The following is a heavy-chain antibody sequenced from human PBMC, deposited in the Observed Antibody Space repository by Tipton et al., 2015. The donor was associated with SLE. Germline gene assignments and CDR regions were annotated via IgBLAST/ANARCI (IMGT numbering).Heavy chain of an antibody. V-gene: IGHV4-59*01. CDR1: GYSFTSYW. D-gene: IGHD6-19*01. J-gene: IGHJ4*02. Sequence: KPGESLRISCKGSGYSFTSYWISWIRQPPGKGLEWIGYIYYSGSTNYNPSLKSRVTISVDTSKNQFSLKLSSVTAADTAVYYCAREGGSGWPFDYWGQGTLVTVSS. CDR3: AREGGSGWPFDY. CDR2: IYYSGST.